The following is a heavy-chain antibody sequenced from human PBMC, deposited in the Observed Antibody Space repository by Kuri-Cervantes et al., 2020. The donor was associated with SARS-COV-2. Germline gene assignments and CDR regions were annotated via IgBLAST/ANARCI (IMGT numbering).Heavy chain of an antibody. Sequence: SGPTLVKPTQTLTLTCTFSGFSLSTSGMCVSWIRQPPGKALEWLARIDWDDDKYYSTSLKTRLTISKDTYKNQVVLTMTNMDPVDTATYYCARISYDFWSGYHLFDYWGQGTLVTVSS. D-gene: IGHD3-3*01. CDR2: IDWDDDK. CDR3: ARISYDFWSGYHLFDY. V-gene: IGHV2-70*11. CDR1: GFSLSTSGMC. J-gene: IGHJ4*02.